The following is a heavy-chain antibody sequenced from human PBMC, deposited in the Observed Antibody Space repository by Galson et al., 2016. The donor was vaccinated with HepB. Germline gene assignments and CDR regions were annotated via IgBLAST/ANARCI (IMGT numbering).Heavy chain of an antibody. D-gene: IGHD1-1*01. CDR2: IWYDGSNK. Sequence: SLRLSCAASGFTFGSYAMHWVRQAPGKGLEWVALIWYDGSNKYYADSVKGRFTISRDDSKNTLYLQMNSLRAEDTAVYYCARDGNPGGYFDYWGQGIMVTVAS. V-gene: IGHV3-33*01. CDR1: GFTFGSYA. J-gene: IGHJ4*02. CDR3: ARDGNPGGYFDY.